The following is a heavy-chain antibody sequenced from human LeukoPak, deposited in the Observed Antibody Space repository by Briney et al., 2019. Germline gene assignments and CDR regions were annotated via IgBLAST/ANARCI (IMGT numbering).Heavy chain of an antibody. CDR2: ISYDGSNK. Sequence: GSLRLSCAASGFTFSNYWMSWARQGPGKGLEWVAVISYDGSNKYYADSVKGRFTISRDNSKNTLYLQMNSLRAEDTAVYYCARAVGSGSYRGSGYWGQGTLVTVSS. CDR3: ARAVGSGSYRGSGY. J-gene: IGHJ4*02. V-gene: IGHV3-30-3*01. CDR1: GFTFSNYW. D-gene: IGHD1-26*01.